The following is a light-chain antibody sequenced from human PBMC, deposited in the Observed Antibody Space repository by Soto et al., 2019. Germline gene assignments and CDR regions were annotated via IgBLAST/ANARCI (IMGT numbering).Light chain of an antibody. Sequence: EIVMTQSPATLSVSPGERVTLSCRASESLSTYLAWYQQKPGQAPRLLIYGASTKATGIPARFSGSGSATDFTLTISSLQSEDFALYYCQSYNDWPFTFGQGTQLEI. CDR1: ESLSTY. J-gene: IGKJ2*01. CDR2: GAS. V-gene: IGKV3-15*01. CDR3: QSYNDWPFT.